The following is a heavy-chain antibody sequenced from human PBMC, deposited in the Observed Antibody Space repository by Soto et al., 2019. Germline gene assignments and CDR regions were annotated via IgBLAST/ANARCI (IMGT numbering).Heavy chain of an antibody. Sequence: SETLSLTCTVSGGSISSYYWSWIRQPPGKGLEWIGYIYYSGITNYNPSLKSRVTISVDTSKNQFSLKLSSVTAADTAVYYCARGYQTVGATYAFDSWGQGTMVTVSS. CDR2: IYYSGIT. CDR3: ARGYQTVGATYAFDS. J-gene: IGHJ3*02. D-gene: IGHD1-26*01. V-gene: IGHV4-59*01. CDR1: GGSISSYY.